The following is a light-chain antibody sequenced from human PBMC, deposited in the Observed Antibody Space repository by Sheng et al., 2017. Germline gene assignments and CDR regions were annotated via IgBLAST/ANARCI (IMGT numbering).Light chain of an antibody. CDR3: QEYNDFSWT. J-gene: IGKJ1*01. CDR2: KAS. CDR1: QSISYW. V-gene: IGKV1-5*03. Sequence: DIQMTQSPSTLSASVGDRVTITCRASQSISYWLAWYQKKPGKAPKFLIYKASNLESGVPSRFSGSGSGTEFTLTISTLQPDDFATYYCQEYNDFSWTFGQGTKVEIK.